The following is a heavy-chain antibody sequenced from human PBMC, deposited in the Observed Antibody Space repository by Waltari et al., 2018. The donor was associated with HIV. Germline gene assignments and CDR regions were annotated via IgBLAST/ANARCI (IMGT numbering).Heavy chain of an antibody. CDR3: ARGYSSSRWIPLYH. Sequence: QVQLVESGGGVVQPGTSLTLSCAVSGFTFSIFATHWVRQSPAKGLEWLAVFWSDGVEISYADSVKGRFTISKDSSQKTLYLHLTSLRAEDTALYYCARGYSSSRWIPLYHWGRGTLVTVSS. CDR1: GFTFSIFA. D-gene: IGHD6-6*01. J-gene: IGHJ1*01. CDR2: FWSDGVEI. V-gene: IGHV3-33*01.